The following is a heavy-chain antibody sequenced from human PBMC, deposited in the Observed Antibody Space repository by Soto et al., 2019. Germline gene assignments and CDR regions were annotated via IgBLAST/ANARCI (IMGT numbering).Heavy chain of an antibody. CDR1: GGSISSSSYY. Sequence: SETLSLTCTVSGGSISSSSYYWGWIRQPPGKGLEWIGSIYYSGSTYYNPSLKSRVTISVDTSKNQFSLKLSSVTAADTAVYYCASFLVRGDPGYSSSWYTESGNWFDPWGQGTLVTVSS. J-gene: IGHJ5*02. CDR2: IYYSGST. V-gene: IGHV4-39*01. D-gene: IGHD6-13*01. CDR3: ASFLVRGDPGYSSSWYTESGNWFDP.